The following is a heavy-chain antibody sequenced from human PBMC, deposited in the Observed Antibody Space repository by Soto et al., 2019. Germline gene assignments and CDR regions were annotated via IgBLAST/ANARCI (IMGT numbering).Heavy chain of an antibody. Sequence: QLQLQESGPGLVKPSETLSLTCTVSGGSISSSNYYWGWIRQPPGKGLEWVGPLCYRGSTYYNPSLRSRVPMSAVTSTKQFSLKLSSGTAADTALYSCARQFGYCGGGSGQTDYWGQGILVTVSS. D-gene: IGHD2-15*01. V-gene: IGHV4-39*01. CDR3: ARQFGYCGGGSGQTDY. J-gene: IGHJ4*02. CDR2: LCYRGST. CDR1: GGSISSSNYY.